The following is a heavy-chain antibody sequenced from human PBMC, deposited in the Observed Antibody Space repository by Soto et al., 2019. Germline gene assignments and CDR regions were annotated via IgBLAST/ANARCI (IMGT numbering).Heavy chain of an antibody. CDR2: IYYSGST. CDR1: GGSIISGDDY. D-gene: IGHD3-3*01. Sequence: TLSLTCTVSGGSIISGDDYWSWIRQPPGKFLEWIGYIYYSGSTYYNPSLKSRVTISVDTSKNQFSLKLSSVTAADTAVYYCARAGWVTIFGVVTLNRFDYWGQGTLVTVSS. CDR3: ARAGWVTIFGVVTLNRFDY. J-gene: IGHJ4*02. V-gene: IGHV4-30-4*01.